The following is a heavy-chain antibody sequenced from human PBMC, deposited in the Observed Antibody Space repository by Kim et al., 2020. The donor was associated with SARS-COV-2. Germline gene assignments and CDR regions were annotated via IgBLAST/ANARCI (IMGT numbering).Heavy chain of an antibody. D-gene: IGHD3-10*01. Sequence: GGSLRLSCAASGFTFSGYSMNWVRQAPGKGLEWVSSISGSSTYIFYADSVKGRFTISRDNAKNSLFLQMNSLRAEDTAVYYCASHRCDFGELLCIPHWGQGTLVTVSS. CDR3: ASHRCDFGELLCIPH. J-gene: IGHJ4*02. CDR2: ISGSSTYI. CDR1: GFTFSGYS. V-gene: IGHV3-21*01.